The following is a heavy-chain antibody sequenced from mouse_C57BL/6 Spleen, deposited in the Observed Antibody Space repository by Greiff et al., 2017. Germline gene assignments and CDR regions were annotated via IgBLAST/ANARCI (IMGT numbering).Heavy chain of an antibody. CDR2: IRSKSSNYAT. CDR1: GFTFNTYA. Sequence: EVQLQQSGGGLVQPKGSLKLSCAASGFTFNTYAMHWVRQAPGKGLEWVARIRSKSSNYATYYADSVKDRFTISRDDSQSMRYLQMNNLKTEDTAMYYCVRASSGSNYLDYWGQGTTLTVSS. CDR3: VRASSGSNYLDY. D-gene: IGHD3-2*02. V-gene: IGHV10-3*01. J-gene: IGHJ2*01.